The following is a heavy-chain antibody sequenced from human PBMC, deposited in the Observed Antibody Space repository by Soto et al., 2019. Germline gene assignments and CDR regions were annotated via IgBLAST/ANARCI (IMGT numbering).Heavy chain of an antibody. CDR2: VYSTGST. CDR1: GGAITAYY. V-gene: IGHV4-4*07. J-gene: IGHJ5*02. CDR3: ARDEYYDSNNWFDH. Sequence: SETLSLTCTASGGAITAYYWSWIRQPVGEGLQWIGRVYSTGSTNYNPSLRSRVTMSVDTSQNQFSLRLSSVTAADTAVYYCARDEYYDSNNWFDHWGQGILVTVSS. D-gene: IGHD3-22*01.